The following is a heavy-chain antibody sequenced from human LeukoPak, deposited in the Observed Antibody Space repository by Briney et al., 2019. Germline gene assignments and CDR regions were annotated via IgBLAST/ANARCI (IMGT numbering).Heavy chain of an antibody. J-gene: IGHJ4*02. CDR1: GFRFEDYD. V-gene: IGHV3-20*04. D-gene: IGHD3-3*01. CDR3: ARDWRNYIGF. Sequence: GGSLRLSCEASGFRFEDYDMSWVRQAPGQGLEWVSGINWNGVAATYADSVRGRFTISRDNAKNSMYLQMNNLRLEDTAMYFCARDWRNYIGFWGQGALVTVSS. CDR2: INWNGVAA.